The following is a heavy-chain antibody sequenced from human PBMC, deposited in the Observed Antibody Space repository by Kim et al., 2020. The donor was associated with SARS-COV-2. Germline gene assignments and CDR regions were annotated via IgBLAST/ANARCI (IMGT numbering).Heavy chain of an antibody. V-gene: IGHV7-4-1*02. J-gene: IGHJ4*02. CDR1: GYDFTDYA. D-gene: IGHD6-6*01. CDR3: SRSAVQGAARPHFKN. Sequence: ASVKVSCKASGYDFTDYAMNWVRQAPGQRLEWIGWINTVTRNPTYAQAFTGRIVFSLDTSVQTAYLQINILKAEDTAVYYCSRSAVQGAARPHFKNWGQG. CDR2: INTVTRNP.